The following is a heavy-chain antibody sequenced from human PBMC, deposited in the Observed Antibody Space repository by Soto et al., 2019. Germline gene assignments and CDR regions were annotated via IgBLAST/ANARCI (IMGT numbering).Heavy chain of an antibody. D-gene: IGHD6-13*01. J-gene: IGHJ4*02. V-gene: IGHV4-30-4*02. CDR3: VSRQQQVALVEY. Sequence: SETLSLTCNVSAGYISTGNYYWSWIRQSPGKGLEWIGHIYYSGTTYYNPSLKSRITISVDASKNQFSLNLSSVTAADTAIYYWVSRQQQVALVEYLGQGTLVTV. CDR2: IYYSGTT. CDR1: AGYISTGNYY.